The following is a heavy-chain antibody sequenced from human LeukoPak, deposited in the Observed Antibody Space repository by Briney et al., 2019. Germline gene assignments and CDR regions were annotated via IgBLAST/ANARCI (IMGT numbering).Heavy chain of an antibody. J-gene: IGHJ4*02. V-gene: IGHV1-18*01. Sequence: ASVKVSCKASGGTFSSYAISWVRQAPGQGLEWMGWITADNGNTIYAQKLQDRLTMTTDTSTSTAYMELRSLRSDETAVYYCALSPSRSWRPLDYWGQGTLVTVSS. CDR2: ITADNGNT. CDR1: GGTFSSYA. D-gene: IGHD6-13*01. CDR3: ALSPSRSWRPLDY.